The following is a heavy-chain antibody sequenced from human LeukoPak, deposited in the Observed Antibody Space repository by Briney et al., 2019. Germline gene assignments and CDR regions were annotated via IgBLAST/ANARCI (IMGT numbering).Heavy chain of an antibody. V-gene: IGHV4-31*03. CDR2: IYYSGST. CDR1: GGXVSRGGYY. J-gene: IGHJ4*02. Sequence: SQTLFLTCTVSGGXVSRGGYYWNWIRQHPGKGLEWIGYIYYSGSTYYNPTLKSRVTISVDAAKNQFSLRLSSVTAADTAVYYCARASGSGGYFDYWGQGTLVTVSS. D-gene: IGHD3-10*01. CDR3: ARASGSGGYFDY.